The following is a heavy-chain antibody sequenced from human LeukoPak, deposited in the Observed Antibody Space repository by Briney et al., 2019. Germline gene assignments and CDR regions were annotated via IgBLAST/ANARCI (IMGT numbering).Heavy chain of an antibody. V-gene: IGHV3-20*04. J-gene: IGHJ5*02. Sequence: GGSLRLSCAASGFTFDDYGMSWVRQAPGKGLEWVSGINWNGGSTGYADSVKGRFTISRDNAKNSLYLQMNSLRAEDTASYYCARVRYRYYGSGSYLSWFDPWGQGTLVTVSS. CDR1: GFTFDDYG. D-gene: IGHD3-10*01. CDR3: ARVRYRYYGSGSYLSWFDP. CDR2: INWNGGST.